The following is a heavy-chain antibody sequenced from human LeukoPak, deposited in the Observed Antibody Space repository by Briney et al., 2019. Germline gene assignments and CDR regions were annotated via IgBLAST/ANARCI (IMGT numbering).Heavy chain of an antibody. CDR1: GFMFRSYG. V-gene: IGHV3-33*01. Sequence: GGSLRLSCVASGFMFRSYGMHWVRQAPGKGLECMVVIWYDGSYEYYADSVKGRFTISRDNSNNTLFLQMNSLRVEDTAVYCCATDSGYSRKARFDPWGQGTLVTVSS. CDR2: IWYDGSYE. D-gene: IGHD6-13*01. J-gene: IGHJ5*02. CDR3: ATDSGYSRKARFDP.